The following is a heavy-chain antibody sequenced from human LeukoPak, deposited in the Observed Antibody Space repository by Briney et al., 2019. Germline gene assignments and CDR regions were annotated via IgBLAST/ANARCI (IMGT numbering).Heavy chain of an antibody. CDR3: ARGDAFSGDH. V-gene: IGHV3-7*04. CDR2: IHPEGNEK. Sequence: GGSLRLSCAVSGFSFTNFWMSWVRQAPGRGLEWVANIHPEGNEKYRVESVKGRFTISRDNTKNLLFLQMNGLRVEDTAVYYCARGDAFSGDHWGQGTLVTVSS. CDR1: GFSFTNFW. J-gene: IGHJ4*02.